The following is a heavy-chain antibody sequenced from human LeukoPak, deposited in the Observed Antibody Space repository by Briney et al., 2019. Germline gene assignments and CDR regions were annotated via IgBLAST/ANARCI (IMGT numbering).Heavy chain of an antibody. CDR2: IYLDDSDV. CDR1: GYSFTNWW. Sequence: GESLKFSCKASGYSFTNWWIGWVRQMPGKGLEWMGIIYLDDSDVRYSPSFQGQVTISADRSISAAYLQWSSLKASDTAIYYCARTKATTMGSTRRDYFFYGIDVWGQGTPVTVSS. CDR3: ARTKATTMGSTRRDYFFYGIDV. V-gene: IGHV5-51*01. J-gene: IGHJ6*02. D-gene: IGHD4/OR15-4a*01.